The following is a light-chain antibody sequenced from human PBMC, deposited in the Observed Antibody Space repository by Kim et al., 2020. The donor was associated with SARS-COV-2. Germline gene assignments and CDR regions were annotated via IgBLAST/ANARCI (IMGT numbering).Light chain of an antibody. Sequence: EIVLTQSPATLSLSPGERATLSCRASQSVSSYLAWYQQKPGQAPRLLIYDASNRATGIPARFSGSGSGTDFTLTISSLEPEDFAVYYCQQRSNLLLTFGGGTKVDIK. CDR2: DAS. J-gene: IGKJ4*01. CDR3: QQRSNLLLT. V-gene: IGKV3-11*01. CDR1: QSVSSY.